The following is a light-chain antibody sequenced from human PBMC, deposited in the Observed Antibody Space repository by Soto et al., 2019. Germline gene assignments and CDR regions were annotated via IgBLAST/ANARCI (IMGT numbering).Light chain of an antibody. J-gene: IGKJ2*01. CDR3: QQYDNLPPMYT. V-gene: IGKV1-33*01. CDR2: DAS. CDR1: QGIRNF. Sequence: DIQMTQSPSSLSASVGDRVTITCQASQGIRNFLNWYQQKPGKAPRLLIYDASKLETGVPTRFSGSGSGAHFIFTINSLQPEDVATYYCQQYDNLPPMYTFGQGTKLEIK.